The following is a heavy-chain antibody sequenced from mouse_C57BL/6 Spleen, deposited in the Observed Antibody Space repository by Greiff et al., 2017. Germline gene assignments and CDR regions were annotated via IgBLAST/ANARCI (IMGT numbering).Heavy chain of an antibody. CDR2: ISDGGSYT. J-gene: IGHJ3*01. V-gene: IGHV5-4*03. Sequence: DVMLVESGGGLVKPGGSLKLSCAASGFTFSSYAMSWVRQTPEKRLGWVATISDGGSYTYYPDNVKGRFTISRDNAKNNLYLQMSHLKSEDTAMYYCARDALGTTVVGAYWGQGTLVTVSA. CDR3: ARDALGTTVVGAY. CDR1: GFTFSSYA. D-gene: IGHD1-1*01.